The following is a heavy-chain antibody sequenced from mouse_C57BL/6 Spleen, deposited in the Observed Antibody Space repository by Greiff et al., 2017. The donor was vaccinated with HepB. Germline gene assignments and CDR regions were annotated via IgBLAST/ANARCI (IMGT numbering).Heavy chain of an antibody. V-gene: IGHV7-1*01. J-gene: IGHJ4*01. Sequence: EVQLVESGGGLVQSGRSLRLSCATSGFTFSDFYMEWVRQAPGKGLEWIAASRNKANDYTTEYSASVKGRFIVSRDTSQSILYLQMNALRAEDTAIYYCARDGYYPLDYAMDYWGQGTSVTVSS. CDR1: GFTFSDFY. CDR3: ARDGYYPLDYAMDY. D-gene: IGHD2-3*01. CDR2: SRNKANDYTT.